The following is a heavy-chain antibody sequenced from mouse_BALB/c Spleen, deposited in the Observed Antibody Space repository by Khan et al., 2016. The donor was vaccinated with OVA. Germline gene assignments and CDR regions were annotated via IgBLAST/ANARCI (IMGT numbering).Heavy chain of an antibody. CDR1: GFTFSTYG. J-gene: IGHJ3*01. D-gene: IGHD1-1*01. CDR2: VSSGGHYT. V-gene: IGHV5-6*01. CDR3: ASIGDYYVSGSFAY. Sequence: EVELVESGGDLVKPGGSLKLSCAASGFTFSTYGMSWVRQTPDKRLEWVATVSSGGHYTYYPDTVKGRFTISRDNAKNTLYLQMSSLKSEDTAMFYCASIGDYYVSGSFAYWGQGTLVTVSA.